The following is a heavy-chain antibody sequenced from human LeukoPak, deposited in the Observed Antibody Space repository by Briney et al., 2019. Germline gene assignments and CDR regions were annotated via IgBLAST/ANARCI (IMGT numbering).Heavy chain of an antibody. CDR2: ISAYNGNT. D-gene: IGHD3-10*01. J-gene: IGHJ5*02. V-gene: IGHV1-18*01. CDR3: ARGKGSITMVRGVNYWFDP. CDR1: GYTFTSYG. Sequence: ASVKVSCKASGYTFTSYGISWVRQAPGQGLEWMGWISAYNGNTNYAQKLQGRVTMTTDTSTSTAYMELRSLRSDDTAVYYCARGKGSITMVRGVNYWFDPWGQGTLVTVSS.